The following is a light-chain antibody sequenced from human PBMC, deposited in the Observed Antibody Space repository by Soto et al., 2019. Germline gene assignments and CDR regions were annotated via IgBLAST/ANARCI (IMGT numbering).Light chain of an antibody. CDR2: GNS. J-gene: IGLJ3*02. CDR1: STNIGAGYD. V-gene: IGLV1-40*01. Sequence: QSVLTQPPSVSGAPGQRVTISCTGSSTNIGAGYDVHWYQQLPGTAPKLLIYGNSHRPSGVPDRFSGSKSGTSASLAITGLQAEYEADYFCQSYDSSLSAWVFGGGPKVTVL. CDR3: QSYDSSLSAWV.